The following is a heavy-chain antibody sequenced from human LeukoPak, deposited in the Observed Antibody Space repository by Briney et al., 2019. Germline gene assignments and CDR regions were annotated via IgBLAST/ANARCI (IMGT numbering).Heavy chain of an antibody. J-gene: IGHJ4*02. CDR1: GESFSSYY. V-gene: IGHV4-34*01. CDR2: INHSGNT. CDR3: ARHYYGPFDY. D-gene: IGHD3-22*01. Sequence: TPSESASLTCAVYGESFSSYYWSWMRQPPGKGLEWIGEINHSGNTNYNPSLKSRVTISVDTSKNQFSLKLSSVTAADTAVYYCARHYYGPFDYWGQGTLVSVSS.